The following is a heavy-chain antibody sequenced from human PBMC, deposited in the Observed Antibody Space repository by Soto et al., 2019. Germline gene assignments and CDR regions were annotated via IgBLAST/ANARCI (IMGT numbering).Heavy chain of an antibody. D-gene: IGHD3-3*01. CDR2: TYYRSKWYN. CDR3: ARLVFFGGRAPRHYYYGMDV. V-gene: IGHV6-1*01. CDR1: GDSVSSNSAA. J-gene: IGHJ6*02. Sequence: SQTLSLTFAISGDSVSSNSAAWNWIRQSPSRGLEWRGRTYYRSKWYNDYAVSVKSRITIDPDTSKNQFALQLNSVTPEDTAVYYCARLVFFGGRAPRHYYYGMDVWGQGITVTVSS.